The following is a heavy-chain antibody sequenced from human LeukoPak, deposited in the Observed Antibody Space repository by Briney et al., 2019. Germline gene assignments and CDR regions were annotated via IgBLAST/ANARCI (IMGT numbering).Heavy chain of an antibody. CDR3: AKAIHSSSSGIVDY. V-gene: IGHV3-30*02. D-gene: IGHD6-6*01. CDR1: GFIFSSYA. Sequence: PGGSLTLSCAASGFIFSSYAMLWVPQAPGKGLEWVTFIRYDGSNKYYADSVKGRFTISRDNYKNNLYLQMKSLDLKDAAVYSCAKAIHSSSSGIVDYWGERTLGTVST. J-gene: IGHJ4*02. CDR2: IRYDGSNK.